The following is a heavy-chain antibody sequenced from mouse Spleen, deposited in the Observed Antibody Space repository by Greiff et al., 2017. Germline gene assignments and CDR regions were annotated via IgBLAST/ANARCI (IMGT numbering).Heavy chain of an antibody. Sequence: EVQLQQSGPELVKPGASVKISCKASGYSFTGYYMNWVKQSPEKSLEWIGEINPSTGGTTYNQKFKAKATLTVDKSSSTAYMQLKSLTSEDSAVYYCARKGPYLFAYWGQGTLVTVSA. CDR2: INPSTGGT. CDR1: GYSFTGYY. J-gene: IGHJ3*01. CDR3: ARKGPYLFAY. D-gene: IGHD6-5*01. V-gene: IGHV1-42*01.